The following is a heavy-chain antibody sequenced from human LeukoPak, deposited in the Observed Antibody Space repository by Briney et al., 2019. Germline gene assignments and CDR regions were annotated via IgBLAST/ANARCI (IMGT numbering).Heavy chain of an antibody. J-gene: IGHJ4*02. V-gene: IGHV4-39*01. Sequence: SETLSLTCTVSGGSISSSSYYWGWIRQPPGKGLEWIGSIYYSGSTYYNPSLKSRVTISVDTSKNQFSLKLSSVTAADTAVYYCARGTVVVPAARIIAAAAFFDYWGQGTLVTVSS. D-gene: IGHD2-2*01. CDR3: ARGTVVVPAARIIAAAAFFDY. CDR1: GGSISSSSYY. CDR2: IYYSGST.